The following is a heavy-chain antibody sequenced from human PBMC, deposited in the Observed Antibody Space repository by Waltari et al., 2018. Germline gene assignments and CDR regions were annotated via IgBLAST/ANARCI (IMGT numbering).Heavy chain of an antibody. Sequence: QVQLVQSGAEVKKPGASVTVSCKASGYTFNSYAMHWVRQAPGQRFELMGWINTGNGNTKDSRKFQGRVTNTRNTPESTAYMELSSLRSEDTAVYYCARGVGYGGNAYWGQGTLVTVSS. CDR2: INTGNGNT. CDR1: GYTFNSYA. V-gene: IGHV1-3*04. D-gene: IGHD5-18*01. CDR3: ARGVGYGGNAY. J-gene: IGHJ4*02.